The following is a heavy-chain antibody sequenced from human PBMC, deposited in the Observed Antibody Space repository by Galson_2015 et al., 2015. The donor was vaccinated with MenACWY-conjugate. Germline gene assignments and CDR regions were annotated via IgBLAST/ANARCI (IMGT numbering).Heavy chain of an antibody. CDR3: ASFSKFYFDTTVGYYFEC. J-gene: IGHJ4*02. CDR1: GASVNSHA. V-gene: IGHV1-69*13. Sequence: SVKVSCKASGASVNSHAVSGVRQAPGQGLEWMGGTIPMYGTANYAQRFQGRVTIIADGSTNTAYMELSSLRPEDTAVYYCASFSKFYFDTTVGYYFECWGQGTLVTVAS. CDR2: TIPMYGTA. D-gene: IGHD3-22*01.